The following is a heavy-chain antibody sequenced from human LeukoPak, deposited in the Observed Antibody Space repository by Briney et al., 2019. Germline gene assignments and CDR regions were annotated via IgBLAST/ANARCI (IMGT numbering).Heavy chain of an antibody. CDR2: IYYSGCT. J-gene: IGHJ6*02. CDR1: GGSISSYC. CDR3: ARDYYYGMDV. Sequence: PSETLSLTCTVSGGSISSYCWSWIRQPPEKGLEWIGYIYYSGCTNYNPSLKSRVTISVDTSKNQFSLKLSSVTAADTAVYYCARDYYYGMDVWGQGTTVTVSS. V-gene: IGHV4-59*01.